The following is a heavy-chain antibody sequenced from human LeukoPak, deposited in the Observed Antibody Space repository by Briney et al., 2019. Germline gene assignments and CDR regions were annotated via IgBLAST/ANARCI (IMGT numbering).Heavy chain of an antibody. CDR2: IYHSGST. Sequence: PSGTLSLTCAVSGGSISSSNWWSWVRQPPGKGPEWIGEIYHSGSTNYNPSLKSRVTISVDKSKNQFSLKLSSVTAADTAVYYCARVRYSYDYYYYGMDVWGQGTTVTVSS. V-gene: IGHV4-4*02. CDR3: ARVRYSYDYYYYGMDV. D-gene: IGHD5-18*01. J-gene: IGHJ6*02. CDR1: GGSISSSNW.